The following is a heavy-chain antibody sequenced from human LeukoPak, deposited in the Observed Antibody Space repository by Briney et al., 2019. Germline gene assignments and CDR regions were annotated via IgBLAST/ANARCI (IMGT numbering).Heavy chain of an antibody. D-gene: IGHD5-18*01. V-gene: IGHV3-30*02. J-gene: IGHJ4*02. CDR3: AKDQDTAIVFDY. CDR2: IRYDGSSK. Sequence: GGSLRLSCAASGFTFSSYGMHWVRQAPGKGLEWVAFIRYDGSSKYYADSVKGRFTISRDNSKNTLYLQMNSLRAEDTAVYYCAKDQDTAIVFDYWGQETLVTVSS. CDR1: GFTFSSYG.